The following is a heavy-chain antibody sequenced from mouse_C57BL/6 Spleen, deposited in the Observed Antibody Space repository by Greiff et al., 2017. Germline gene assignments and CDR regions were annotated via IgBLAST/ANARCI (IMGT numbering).Heavy chain of an antibody. CDR1: GYAFSSYW. Sequence: QVQLQQSGAELVKPGASVKISCKASGYAFSSYWMNWVKQRPGKGLEWIGQIYPGDGDTNYNGKFKGKATLTADKSSSTAYMQLSSLTAEDSAVYFCARRTTVRGFDYWGQGTTLTVSS. CDR3: ARRTTVRGFDY. J-gene: IGHJ2*01. D-gene: IGHD1-1*01. CDR2: IYPGDGDT. V-gene: IGHV1-80*01.